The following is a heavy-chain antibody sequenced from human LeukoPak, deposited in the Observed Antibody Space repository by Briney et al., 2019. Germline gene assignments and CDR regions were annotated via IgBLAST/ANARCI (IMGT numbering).Heavy chain of an antibody. CDR2: ISYDGSNK. Sequence: GRSLRLSCAASGFTFSSYAMHWVRQAPGKGLEWVAVISYDGSNKYYADSVKGRFTISRDNSKNTLYLQMNSLRGEDTAVYYCAREAEALLDWGQGTLVTVSS. V-gene: IGHV3-30-3*01. J-gene: IGHJ4*02. D-gene: IGHD3-3*01. CDR3: AREAEALLD. CDR1: GFTFSSYA.